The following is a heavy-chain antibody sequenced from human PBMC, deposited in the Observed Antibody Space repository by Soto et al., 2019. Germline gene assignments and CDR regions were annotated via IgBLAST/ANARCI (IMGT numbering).Heavy chain of an antibody. CDR2: ISYDGSNK. J-gene: IGHJ3*02. D-gene: IGHD4-17*01. CDR1: GFTFSSYG. V-gene: IGHV3-30*03. CDR3: ASYGDPDAFDI. Sequence: GGSLRLSCAASGFTFSSYGMHWVRQAPGKGLEWVAVISYDGSNKYYADSVKGRFTISRDNSKNTLYLQMNSLRAEDTAVYYCASYGDPDAFDIWGQGTMVTVSS.